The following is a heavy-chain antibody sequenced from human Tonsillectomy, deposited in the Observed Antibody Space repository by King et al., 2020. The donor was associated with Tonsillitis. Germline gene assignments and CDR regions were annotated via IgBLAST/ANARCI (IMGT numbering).Heavy chain of an antibody. CDR2: LYYTGGI. V-gene: IGHV4-39*01. Sequence: LQLQESGPGLVKPSETLSLTCTVSGASISSSDYYWGWIRQPPGKGLEWIGSLYYTGGIYYNPSLKSRVTTSIDTSKNQFSMKLSSVTAADTAVYYCARHCPMVRGVLISGFDSWGQGTLVTVSS. CDR3: ARHCPMVRGVLISGFDS. J-gene: IGHJ4*02. CDR1: GASISSSDYY. D-gene: IGHD3-10*01.